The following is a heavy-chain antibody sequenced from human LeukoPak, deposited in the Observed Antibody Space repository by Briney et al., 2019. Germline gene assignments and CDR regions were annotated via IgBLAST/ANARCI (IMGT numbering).Heavy chain of an antibody. D-gene: IGHD2-15*01. CDR1: GFTFSSYG. J-gene: IGHJ6*03. V-gene: IGHV3-30*02. CDR3: AKDREGRSQPYYYYYMDV. CDR2: IRYDGSNK. Sequence: GGSLRLSCAASGFTFSSYGMHWVRQAPGKGLEWVAFIRYDGSNKYYADSVKGRFTISRDNSKNTLYLQMNSLRAEDTAVYYCAKDREGRSQPYYYYYMDVWGKGTTVTISS.